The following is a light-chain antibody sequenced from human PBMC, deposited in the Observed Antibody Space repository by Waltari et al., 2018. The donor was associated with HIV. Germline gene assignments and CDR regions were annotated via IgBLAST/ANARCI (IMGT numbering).Light chain of an antibody. V-gene: IGLV1-44*01. CDR1: NSSIGTNT. J-gene: IGLJ3*02. CDR3: AVWDDSVNGLGV. Sequence: QSELTQPPSASGTPGQRVTISCSGSNSSIGTNTVNWYQHLPGTAPKLLIFNTNERPSGVPERFSGSKSGTSASLAISGLQSEDEADYVCAVWDDSVNGLGVFGGGTKVTVL. CDR2: NTN.